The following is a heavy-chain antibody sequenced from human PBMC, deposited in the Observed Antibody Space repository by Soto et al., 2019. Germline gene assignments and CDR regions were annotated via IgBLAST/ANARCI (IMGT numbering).Heavy chain of an antibody. Sequence: ASVKVSCKVSGYTLTELSMHWVRQAPGKGLGWMGGFDPEDGETIYAQKFQGRVTMTEDTSTDTAYMELSSLRSEDTAVYYCATGALGATWDYYGMVVWGQGTTATVSS. CDR3: ATGALGATWDYYGMVV. J-gene: IGHJ6*02. CDR1: GYTLTELS. CDR2: FDPEDGET. V-gene: IGHV1-24*01. D-gene: IGHD1-26*01.